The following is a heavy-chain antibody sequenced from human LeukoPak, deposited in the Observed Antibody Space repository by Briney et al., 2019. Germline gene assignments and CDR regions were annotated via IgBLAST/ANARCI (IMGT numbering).Heavy chain of an antibody. CDR3: ARGAHYYGSGSYYPFYYYYGMDV. J-gene: IGHJ6*02. CDR1: GGSISSGGYY. V-gene: IGHV4-30-4*08. CDR2: IYYSGST. Sequence: SETLSLTCTVSGGSISSGGYYWSWIRQHPGKGLEWIGYIYYSGSTYYNPSLKSRVTISVDTSKNQFSLKLSSVTAADTAVYYCARGAHYYGSGSYYPFYYYYGMDVWGQGTTVTVSS. D-gene: IGHD3-10*01.